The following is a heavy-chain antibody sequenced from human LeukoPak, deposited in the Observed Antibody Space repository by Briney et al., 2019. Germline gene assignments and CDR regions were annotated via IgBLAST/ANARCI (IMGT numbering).Heavy chain of an antibody. CDR3: ARGGLPQNYDSSGGGY. Sequence: GGSLRLSCAASGFSVNSNYMNWVRQAPGKGLEWVSSISSSSSCIYYADSVKGRFTISRDNAKNSLYLQMNSLRAEDTAVYYCARGGLPQNYDSSGGGYWGQGTLVTVSS. D-gene: IGHD3-22*01. CDR1: GFSVNSNY. V-gene: IGHV3-21*01. CDR2: ISSSSSCI. J-gene: IGHJ4*02.